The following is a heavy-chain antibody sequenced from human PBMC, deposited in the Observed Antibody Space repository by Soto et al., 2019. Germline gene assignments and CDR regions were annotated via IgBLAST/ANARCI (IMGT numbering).Heavy chain of an antibody. CDR3: ASNSYGYTFYDY. J-gene: IGHJ4*02. CDR1: GGSICSGDYY. D-gene: IGHD5-18*01. V-gene: IGHV4-30-4*01. CDR2: ISYIRST. Sequence: QVQLQESGPGLVKPSHTLSLTCTVSGGSICSGDYYWSWIRQPPGKGLEWIGYISYIRSTYYNPCLKSRVTTSVDTSKNHSPLKLSSVTAADTAVYYCASNSYGYTFYDYRGQGTLVTVSS.